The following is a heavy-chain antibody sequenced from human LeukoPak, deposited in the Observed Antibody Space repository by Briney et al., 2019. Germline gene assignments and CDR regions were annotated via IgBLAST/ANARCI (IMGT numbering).Heavy chain of an antibody. J-gene: IGHJ4*02. V-gene: IGHV1-46*01. D-gene: IGHD3-22*01. CDR1: GGTFSRYA. Sequence: ASVKVSCKASGGTFSRYAINWVRQAPGQGLEWIGIINPSGGSTSYAQKFQGRVTMTRDTSTSTVYMELSSLRSEDTAVYYCARGSYYYDSSGTTYYFDYWGQGTLVTVSS. CDR3: ARGSYYYDSSGTTYYFDY. CDR2: INPSGGST.